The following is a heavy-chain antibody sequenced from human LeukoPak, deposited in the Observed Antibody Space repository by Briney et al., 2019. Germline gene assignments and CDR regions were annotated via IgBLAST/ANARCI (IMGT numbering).Heavy chain of an antibody. V-gene: IGHV3-30*18. D-gene: IGHD3-22*01. Sequence: PGGSLRLSCAASGFTFSSYGMHWVRQAPGKGLEWVAVISYDGSNKYYADSVKGRFTISRDNSKNTLYLQMNSLRAEDTAVYYCAKEYNTEIVVVAGEAYFDYWGQGTLVTVSS. J-gene: IGHJ4*02. CDR1: GFTFSSYG. CDR2: ISYDGSNK. CDR3: AKEYNTEIVVVAGEAYFDY.